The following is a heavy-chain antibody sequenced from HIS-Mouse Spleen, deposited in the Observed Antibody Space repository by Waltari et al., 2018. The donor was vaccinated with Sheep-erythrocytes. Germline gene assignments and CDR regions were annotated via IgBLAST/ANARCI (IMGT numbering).Heavy chain of an antibody. V-gene: IGHV3-49*03. CDR1: GFTFGDYS. CDR3: TGRSYCGGDCYSYYFDY. CDR2: IRSKAYVGTR. J-gene: IGHJ4*02. D-gene: IGHD2-21*02. Sequence: EVQLVESGGGLVQPGRSLRLSCTASGFTFGDYSMSWFRQAPGKGLEWVGFIRSKAYVGTREYAESVKGRFTISRDDSKSIAYLQMNSLKTEDTAVYYCTGRSYCGGDCYSYYFDYWGQGTLVTVSS.